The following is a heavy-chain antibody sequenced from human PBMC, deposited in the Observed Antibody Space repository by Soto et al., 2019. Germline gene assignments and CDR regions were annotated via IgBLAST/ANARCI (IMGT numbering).Heavy chain of an antibody. Sequence: VQLQQWGAGLLKPSETLSLTCAVYGGSFRGYYWSWIRQPPGKGLEWIGEISHTGSTTYSPSLTSRVTISLDTSKNQFSLNLSSVTAADTAVYYCARGRQWLDNWGQGTLVTVSS. CDR3: ARGRQWLDN. V-gene: IGHV4-34*01. CDR2: ISHTGST. CDR1: GGSFRGYY. D-gene: IGHD6-19*01. J-gene: IGHJ4*02.